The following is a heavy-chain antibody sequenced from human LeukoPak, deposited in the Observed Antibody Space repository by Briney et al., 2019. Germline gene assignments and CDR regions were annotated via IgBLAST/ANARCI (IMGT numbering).Heavy chain of an antibody. J-gene: IGHJ5*02. V-gene: IGHV3-9*03. CDR3: AKAPSGGFGSSYNWFDP. Sequence: PGRSLRLSCAASGFTFDDYAMHWVRQAPGKGLEWVSGISWNSGSIGYADSVKGRFTISRDNAKNSLYLQMNSLRAEDMALYYCAKAPSGGFGSSYNWFDPWGQGTLVTVSS. CDR2: ISWNSGSI. D-gene: IGHD6-6*01. CDR1: GFTFDDYA.